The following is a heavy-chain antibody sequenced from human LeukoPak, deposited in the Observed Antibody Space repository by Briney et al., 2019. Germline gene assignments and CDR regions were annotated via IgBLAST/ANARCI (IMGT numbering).Heavy chain of an antibody. J-gene: IGHJ4*02. D-gene: IGHD3-16*02. CDR1: GFTFSSYA. Sequence: GGSLRLSCAASGFTFSSYAMSWVRQAPGKGLEWVSAISGSGGSTYYADSVKGRFTISRDNSKNTLYLQMNSLRAEDTAVYYCAKDLCDYVWGSYRSGYYFDYWGQGTLVTVSS. CDR3: AKDLCDYVWGSYRSGYYFDY. V-gene: IGHV3-23*01. CDR2: ISGSGGST.